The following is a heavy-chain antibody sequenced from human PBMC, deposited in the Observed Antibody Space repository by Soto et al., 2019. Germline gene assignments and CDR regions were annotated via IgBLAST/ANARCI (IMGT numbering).Heavy chain of an antibody. CDR1: GGSFSGYY. CDR2: INHSGST. V-gene: IGHV4-34*01. CDR3: ARGHLVQKRGYSYGYKDLSV. D-gene: IGHD5-18*01. Sequence: SETLSLTCAVYGGSFSGYYWSWIRQPPGKGLEWIGEINHSGSTNYNPSLKSRVTISVDTSKNQFSLKLSSVTAADTAVYYCARGHLVQKRGYSYGYKDLSVWGQGTLVTVSS. J-gene: IGHJ4*02.